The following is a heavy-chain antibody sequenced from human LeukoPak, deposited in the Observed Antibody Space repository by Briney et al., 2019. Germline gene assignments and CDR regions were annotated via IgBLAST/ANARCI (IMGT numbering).Heavy chain of an antibody. V-gene: IGHV3-7*01. D-gene: IGHD3-22*01. Sequence: PGGSLRLSCAASAFTFSTYWMSWVRQAPGKGLEWVANIKEDGSEINYVDSVKGRFTISRDNAKNPLYLQMNSLRVEDTAVYYCARDRGYSSFDYWGQGTLVTVSS. CDR3: ARDRGYSSFDY. CDR1: AFTFSTYW. CDR2: IKEDGSEI. J-gene: IGHJ4*02.